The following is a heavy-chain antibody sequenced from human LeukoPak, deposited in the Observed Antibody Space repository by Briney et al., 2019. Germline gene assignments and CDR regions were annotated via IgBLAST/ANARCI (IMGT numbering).Heavy chain of an antibody. CDR2: IKQDGSEK. Sequence: GGSLRLSCAASGFTFSSYWMSWVRQAPGKGLEWVANIKQDGSEKYYVDSVKGRFTISRDNAKNSLYLQMNSLRAEDTAVYYCVRVGGRSYASLFDYWGQGTLVTVSS. CDR3: VRVGGRSYASLFDY. J-gene: IGHJ4*02. CDR1: GFTFSSYW. V-gene: IGHV3-7*01. D-gene: IGHD2-2*01.